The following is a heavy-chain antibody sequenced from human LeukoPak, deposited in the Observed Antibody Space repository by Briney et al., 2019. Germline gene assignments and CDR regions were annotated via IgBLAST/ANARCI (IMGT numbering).Heavy chain of an antibody. V-gene: IGHV1-46*01. CDR1: GYTFTSYY. D-gene: IGHD2/OR15-2a*01. CDR2: INPSGGST. Sequence: ASVKVSCKASGYTFTSYYMHWVRLAPGQGLEWMGIINPSGGSTSYAQKFQGRVTMTRDTSTSTVYMELSSLRSEDTAVSYCARPIRRMFNYYYYGMDVWGQGTTVTVSS. CDR3: ARPIRRMFNYYYYGMDV. J-gene: IGHJ6*02.